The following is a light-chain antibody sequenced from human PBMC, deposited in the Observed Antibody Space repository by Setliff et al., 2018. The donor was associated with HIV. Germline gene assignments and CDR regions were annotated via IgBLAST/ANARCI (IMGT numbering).Light chain of an antibody. CDR2: EVN. CDR3: CSYAGSNIFVV. V-gene: IGLV2-23*02. J-gene: IGLJ1*01. CDR1: TSDIGSYNR. Sequence: LTQPPSVSGSPGQSIIISCTGTTSDIGSYNRVSWYQQRPGTAPKLIIYEVNKRPSGVSNRFSGSKSGTTASLAISGLQADDEADYYCCSYAGSNIFVVFGTGTKVTVL.